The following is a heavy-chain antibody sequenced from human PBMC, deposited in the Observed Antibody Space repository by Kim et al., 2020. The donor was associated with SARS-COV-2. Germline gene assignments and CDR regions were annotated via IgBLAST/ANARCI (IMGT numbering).Heavy chain of an antibody. D-gene: IGHD5-18*01. V-gene: IGHV3-7*01. J-gene: IGHJ4*02. CDR3: ARVVGIQLWLKFDY. Sequence: VDSVKGRFTISRDNAKNSLYLRMNSLRAEDTAVYYCARVVGIQLWLKFDYWGQGTLVTVSS.